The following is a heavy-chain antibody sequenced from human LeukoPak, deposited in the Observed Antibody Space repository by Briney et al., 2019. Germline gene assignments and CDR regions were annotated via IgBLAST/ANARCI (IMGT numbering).Heavy chain of an antibody. CDR2: VSSSSSYI. D-gene: IGHD6-19*01. V-gene: IGHV3-21*01. Sequence: GGSLRLSCAASGFTFSSYSMNWVRQAPGKGLEWVSSVSSSSSYIYYADSVKGRFTISRDNAKNSVYLQMNSLTAEDTGLYYCARAGVVAGSGNYFDYWGQGTLVTVSS. J-gene: IGHJ4*02. CDR1: GFTFSSYS. CDR3: ARAGVVAGSGNYFDY.